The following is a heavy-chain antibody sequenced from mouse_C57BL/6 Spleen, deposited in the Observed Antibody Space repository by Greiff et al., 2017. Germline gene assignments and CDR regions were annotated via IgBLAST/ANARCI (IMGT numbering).Heavy chain of an antibody. J-gene: IGHJ1*03. CDR3: GRGVDGYSGSFDV. D-gene: IGHD2-3*01. CDR2: IRSKSNNYAT. Sequence: EVQLVESGGGLVQPKGSLKLSCAASGFSFNTYAMNWVRQAPGKGLEWVARIRSKSNNYATYYAESVKDRFTISRDDSESMLYLQMNNLTTDDTAMYYCGRGVDGYSGSFDVWGTGTTVTVSS. CDR1: GFSFNTYA. V-gene: IGHV10-1*01.